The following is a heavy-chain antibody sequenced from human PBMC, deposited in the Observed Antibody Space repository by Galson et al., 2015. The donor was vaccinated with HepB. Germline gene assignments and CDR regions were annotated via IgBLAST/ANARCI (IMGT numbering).Heavy chain of an antibody. J-gene: IGHJ3*02. D-gene: IGHD5-12*01. V-gene: IGHV3-21*01. CDR3: ATAGALGLPPI. CDR1: GFTFSSYS. CDR2: ISSSSSYI. Sequence: SLRLSCAASGFTFSSYSMNWVRQAPGKGLEWVSSISSSSSYIYYADSVKGRFTISRDNAKNSLYLQMNSLRAEDTAVYYCATAGALGLPPIWGQGTMVTVSS.